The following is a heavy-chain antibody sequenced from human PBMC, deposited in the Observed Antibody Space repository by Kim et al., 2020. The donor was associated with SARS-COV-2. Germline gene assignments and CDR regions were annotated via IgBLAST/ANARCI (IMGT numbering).Heavy chain of an antibody. V-gene: IGHV3-21*01. CDR2: ISSSSSYI. D-gene: IGHD3-3*01. CDR3: ARDLSAVLRWGMDV. J-gene: IGHJ6*02. Sequence: GGSLRLSCAASGFTFSSYSMNWVRQAPGKGLEWVSSISSSSSYIYYADSVKGRFTISRDNAKNSLYLQMNSLRAEDTAVYYCARDLSAVLRWGMDVWGQGTTVTVSS. CDR1: GFTFSSYS.